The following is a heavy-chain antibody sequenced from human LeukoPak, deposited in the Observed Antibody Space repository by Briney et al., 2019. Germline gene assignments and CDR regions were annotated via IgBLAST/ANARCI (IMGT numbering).Heavy chain of an antibody. V-gene: IGHV4-59*01. CDR3: ARKGCTGDCYRFDP. D-gene: IGHD2-21*02. CDR1: GGSISTYF. CDR2: VYYSGST. Sequence: PSETLSLTCTVSGGSISTYFWSWIRQPPGKGLEWIGYVYYSGSTNYNPSLKSRVTISVDTSKNQFSLKLTSVTAADTAVYYCARKGCTGDCYRFDPWGQGTLVTVSS. J-gene: IGHJ5*02.